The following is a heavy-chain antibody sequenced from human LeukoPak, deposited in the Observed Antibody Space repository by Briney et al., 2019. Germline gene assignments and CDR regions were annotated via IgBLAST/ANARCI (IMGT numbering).Heavy chain of an antibody. D-gene: IGHD2-15*01. V-gene: IGHV1-18*01. CDR1: GYTCTSYA. J-gene: IGHJ4*02. CDR3: GRVYCSGGSCYSGGAFDY. Sequence: ASVKVSCKASGYTCTSYAISWVRQAHRQEHEWKGRVNAYNGNTNYAQKLQGRVTMTTDTSTSTAYMELRSLRSDDTAVYYCGRVYCSGGSCYSGGAFDYWGQGTLVTVSS. CDR2: VNAYNGNT.